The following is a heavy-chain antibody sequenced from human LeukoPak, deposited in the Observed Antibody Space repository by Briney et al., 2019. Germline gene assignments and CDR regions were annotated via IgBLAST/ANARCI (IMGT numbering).Heavy chain of an antibody. D-gene: IGHD3-10*01. CDR3: ASISWFGELSLADY. CDR2: INHSGST. J-gene: IGHJ4*02. V-gene: IGHV4-34*01. Sequence: SETLSLTCAVYGGSFSGYYWSWIRQPPGKGLEWIGEINHSGSTNYNPSLKSRVTISVDTSKNQFSLKLSSVTAADTAVYYCASISWFGELSLADYWGQGTLVTVSS. CDR1: GGSFSGYY.